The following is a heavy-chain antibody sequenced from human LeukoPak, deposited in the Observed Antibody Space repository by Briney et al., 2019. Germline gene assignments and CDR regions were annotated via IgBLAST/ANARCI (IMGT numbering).Heavy chain of an antibody. J-gene: IGHJ4*02. Sequence: ASVKDSCKASGYTFTGYYMHWVRQAPGQGLEWMGWINPNSGGTNYAQKFQGRVTMTRDTSISTAYMELSRLRSDDTAVYYCATDYYGSGRHDYWGQGTLVTVSS. V-gene: IGHV1-2*02. D-gene: IGHD3-10*01. CDR2: INPNSGGT. CDR1: GYTFTGYY. CDR3: ATDYYGSGRHDY.